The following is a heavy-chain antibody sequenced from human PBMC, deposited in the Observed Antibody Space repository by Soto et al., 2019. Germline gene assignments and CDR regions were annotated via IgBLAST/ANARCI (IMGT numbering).Heavy chain of an antibody. V-gene: IGHV3-23*01. CDR1: GFTFSSYA. CDR3: AKGFGATTVRSVDY. CDR2: ISGSGVNT. J-gene: IGHJ4*02. D-gene: IGHD1-26*01. Sequence: GGSLRLSCAASGFTFSSYAMSWVRQAPGKGLEWVSSISGSGVNTYYADSVKGRFTISRDNSKDTLYLQMNSLRAEDTAVYYCAKGFGATTVRSVDYWGQGTLVTVSS.